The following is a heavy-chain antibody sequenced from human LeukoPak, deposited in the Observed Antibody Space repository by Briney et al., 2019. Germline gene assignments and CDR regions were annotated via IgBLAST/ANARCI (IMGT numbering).Heavy chain of an antibody. Sequence: SETLSLTCTVSGGSISSSRFYWGGIRQPPGKGLEWIGSIYYRGNTYYNPSLKSRVTISVDTSKNQFSLKLSSVTAADTAVYYCARSRDGYISAFDYWGQGTLVTVSS. CDR3: ARSRDGYISAFDY. CDR1: GGSISSSRFY. V-gene: IGHV4-39*01. D-gene: IGHD5-24*01. J-gene: IGHJ4*02. CDR2: IYYRGNT.